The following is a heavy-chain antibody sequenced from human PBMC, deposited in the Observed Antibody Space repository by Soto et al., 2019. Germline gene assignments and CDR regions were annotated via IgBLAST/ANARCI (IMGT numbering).Heavy chain of an antibody. Sequence: GGSLRLSCAASGFTFSSYSMNWVRQAPGKGLEWVSYISSSSSTIYYADSVKGRFTISRDNAKNSLYLQMNSLRDEDTAVYYCARDGDCSGGSCYSLYYYYYGMDVWGQGTTVTVSS. J-gene: IGHJ6*02. CDR2: ISSSSSTI. CDR1: GFTFSSYS. V-gene: IGHV3-48*02. CDR3: ARDGDCSGGSCYSLYYYYYGMDV. D-gene: IGHD2-15*01.